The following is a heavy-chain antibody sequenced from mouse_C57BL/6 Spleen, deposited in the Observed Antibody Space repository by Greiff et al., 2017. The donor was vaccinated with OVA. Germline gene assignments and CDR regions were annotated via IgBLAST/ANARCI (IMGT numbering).Heavy chain of an antibody. V-gene: IGHV1-26*01. J-gene: IGHJ1*03. Sequence: VQLKQSGPELVKPGASVKISCKASGYTFTDYYMNWVKQSHGKSLEWIGDINPNNGGTSYNQKFKGKATLTVDKSSSTAYMELRSLTSEDSAVYYCARGVITTVVATDFDVWGTGTTVTVSS. CDR1: GYTFTDYY. CDR2: INPNNGGT. CDR3: ARGVITTVVATDFDV. D-gene: IGHD1-1*01.